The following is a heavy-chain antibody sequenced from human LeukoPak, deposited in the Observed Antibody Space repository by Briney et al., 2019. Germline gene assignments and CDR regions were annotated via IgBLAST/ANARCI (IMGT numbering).Heavy chain of an antibody. CDR2: ISAYNGNT. D-gene: IGHD3-9*01. CDR3: ARDLDILTAYYRGY. Sequence: ASVKVSCKASGYTFTTYGITWVRQAPGQGLAWMGWISAYNGNTHYAENLQGRLTMTTDTSTSTAYMELRSLRSDDTAVYYCARDLDILTAYYRGYWGQGTLVTVSS. V-gene: IGHV1-18*04. CDR1: GYTFTTYG. J-gene: IGHJ4*02.